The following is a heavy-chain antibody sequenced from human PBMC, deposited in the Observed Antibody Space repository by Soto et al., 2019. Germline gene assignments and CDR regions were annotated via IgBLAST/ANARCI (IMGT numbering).Heavy chain of an antibody. CDR3: ARGQRTLVLRFLEWSSPYYFDY. CDR2: IYTSGST. V-gene: IGHV4-4*07. CDR1: GGSISSYY. D-gene: IGHD3-3*01. J-gene: IGHJ4*02. Sequence: SETLSLTCTVSGGSISSYYWSWIRQPAGKGLEWIGRIYTSGSTNYNPSLKSRVTMSVDTSKNQFSLKLSSVTAADTAVYYCARGQRTLVLRFLEWSSPYYFDYWGQGTLVTVSS.